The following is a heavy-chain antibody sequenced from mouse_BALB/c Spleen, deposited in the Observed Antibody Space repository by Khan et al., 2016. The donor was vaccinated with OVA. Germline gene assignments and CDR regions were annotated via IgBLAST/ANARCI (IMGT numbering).Heavy chain of an antibody. CDR2: ISSGGSYT. V-gene: IGHV5-6*01. CDR1: GFSFSSYG. CDR3: ARGELRRGGVFDY. J-gene: IGHJ3*01. D-gene: IGHD2-4*01. Sequence: EVELVESGGDLVKPGGSLKLSCAASGFSFSSYGMSWVRQTPDKRLEWVATISSGGSYTYYPDSVKGRFTIPRDTAKNTLYLQMMNLKSEDTAIYYCARGELRRGGVFDYWGQGTLVTVSA.